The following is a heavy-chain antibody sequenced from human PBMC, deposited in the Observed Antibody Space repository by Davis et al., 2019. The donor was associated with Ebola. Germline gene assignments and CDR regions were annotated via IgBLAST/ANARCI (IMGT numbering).Heavy chain of an antibody. CDR3: AKDRGML. V-gene: IGHV3-23*01. Sequence: GESLKISCAASGFTFSSYAMSWVRQAPGKGLEWVSAISGSSGSTYYADSVKGRFTISRDNSKNTVYLQMNSLRAEDTAVYYCAKDRGMLWGQGTLVTVSS. D-gene: IGHD2-8*01. CDR2: ISGSSGST. CDR1: GFTFSSYA. J-gene: IGHJ4*02.